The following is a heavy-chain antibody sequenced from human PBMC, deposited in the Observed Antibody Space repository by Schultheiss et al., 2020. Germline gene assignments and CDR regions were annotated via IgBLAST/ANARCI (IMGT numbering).Heavy chain of an antibody. V-gene: IGHV1-3*01. CDR2: VSAYNGYT. D-gene: IGHD6-13*01. CDR3: ASAKGSWFDY. Sequence: LEWMGWVSAYNGYTNYPQKVQGRVTITRDTSASTAYMELSSLRSEDTAVYYCASAKGSWFDYWGQGTLVTVPQ. J-gene: IGHJ4*02.